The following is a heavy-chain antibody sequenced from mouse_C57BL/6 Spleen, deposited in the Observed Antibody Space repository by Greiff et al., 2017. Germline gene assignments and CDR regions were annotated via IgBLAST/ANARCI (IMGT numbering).Heavy chain of an antibody. D-gene: IGHD1-1*01. CDR2: ISYSGST. Sequence: EVKLEESGPGMVKPSQSLSLTCTVTGYSITSGYDWHWIRHFPGNKLEWMGYISYSGSTNYNPSLKSRISITHDTSKNHFFLKLNSVTTEDTATYYCAREGYYGSRAWFAYWGQGTLVTVSA. V-gene: IGHV3-1*01. CDR1: GYSITSGYD. J-gene: IGHJ3*01. CDR3: AREGYYGSRAWFAY.